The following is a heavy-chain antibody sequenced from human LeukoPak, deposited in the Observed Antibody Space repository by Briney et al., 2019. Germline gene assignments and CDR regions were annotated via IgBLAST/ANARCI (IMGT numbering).Heavy chain of an antibody. J-gene: IGHJ4*02. V-gene: IGHV4-39*01. D-gene: IGHD4-23*01. CDR1: GDSISTNNYN. CDR3: ARYYGGNFDY. Sequence: SETLSLTCTASGDSISTNNYNWGWIRQPPGKGLEWIGSISYSGSAYYNPSLKSRVTVSVDPSKNQFFLKVTSVAAADTAAYYCARYYGGNFDYWGQGTLVTVSS. CDR2: ISYSGSA.